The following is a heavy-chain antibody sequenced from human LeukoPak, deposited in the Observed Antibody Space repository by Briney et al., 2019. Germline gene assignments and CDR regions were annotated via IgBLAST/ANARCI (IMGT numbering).Heavy chain of an antibody. J-gene: IGHJ5*02. CDR2: FDPEDGET. D-gene: IGHD4-17*01. Sequence: ASVKVSCKVSGYTLTELSMHWVRQAPRKGLEWMGGFDPEDGETIYAQKFQGRVTMTEDTSTDTAYMELSSLRSEDTAVYYCATVHGDDRWFDPWGQGTLVTVSS. V-gene: IGHV1-24*01. CDR3: ATVHGDDRWFDP. CDR1: GYTLTELS.